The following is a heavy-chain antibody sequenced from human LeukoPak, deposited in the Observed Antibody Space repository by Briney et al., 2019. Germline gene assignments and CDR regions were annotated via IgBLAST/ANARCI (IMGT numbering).Heavy chain of an antibody. CDR3: ARDFTGYSDI. Sequence: GGSLRLSCADSGFTLSSYWVHWVRQPPGKGLVWASRINPDGGITNYADSVRGRFTISRDNAKNTLYLQMNSLRAEDTAVYYCARDFTGYSDIWGQGTLVTVSS. J-gene: IGHJ4*02. CDR1: GFTLSSYW. CDR2: INPDGGIT. D-gene: IGHD5-12*01. V-gene: IGHV3-74*01.